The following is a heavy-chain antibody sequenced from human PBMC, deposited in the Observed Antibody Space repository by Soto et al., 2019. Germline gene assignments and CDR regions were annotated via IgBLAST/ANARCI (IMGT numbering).Heavy chain of an antibody. V-gene: IGHV3-21*01. Sequence: GGSLRLSCAASRFTFSNFGMNWVRQAPGKGLEWVSSISDSSSSIYYADSVKGRFIISRDNAKNSLYLQMNSLRAEDTAVYYCARDGGNIPPYNYMDVWGAGTTVTVSS. J-gene: IGHJ6*03. CDR1: RFTFSNFG. CDR2: ISDSSSSI. CDR3: ARDGGNIPPYNYMDV. D-gene: IGHD3-16*01.